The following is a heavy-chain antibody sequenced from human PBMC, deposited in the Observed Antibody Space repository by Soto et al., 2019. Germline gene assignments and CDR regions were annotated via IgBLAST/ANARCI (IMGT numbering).Heavy chain of an antibody. J-gene: IGHJ2*01. D-gene: IGHD3-3*01. V-gene: IGHV4-34*01. CDR3: ARAGYYDFWSALDL. CDR2: INHSGST. CDR1: GGSFIGYY. Sequence: SETLSLTCAVYGGSFIGYYWSFVRQPPGKGREWIGEINHSGSTNYNPSLKSRVTISVDTSKNQFSLKLSSVTAADTAVYYCARAGYYDFWSALDLWGRGTLVTVSS.